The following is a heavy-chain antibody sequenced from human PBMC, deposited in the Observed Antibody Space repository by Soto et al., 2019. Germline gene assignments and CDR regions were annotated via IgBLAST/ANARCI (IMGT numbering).Heavy chain of an antibody. CDR1: GYTFTSYY. Sequence: ASVKVSCKASGYTFTSYYMHWVRQATGQGLEWMGIINPSGGSTSYAQKFQGRVTMTRDTSTSTVYMELSSLRSEDTAVYYCARGPYYDILTGHGTFDPWGQGTLVTVSS. V-gene: IGHV1-46*03. J-gene: IGHJ5*02. CDR3: ARGPYYDILTGHGTFDP. CDR2: INPSGGST. D-gene: IGHD3-9*01.